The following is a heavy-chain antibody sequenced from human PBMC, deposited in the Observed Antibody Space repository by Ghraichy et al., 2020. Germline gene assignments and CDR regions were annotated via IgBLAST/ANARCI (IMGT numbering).Heavy chain of an antibody. J-gene: IGHJ6*02. V-gene: IGHV1-18*01. CDR3: ARFNWNSRSPYYYYYGMDV. CDR2: ISAYNGNT. CDR1: GYTFTFYG. Sequence: ASVKVSCKASGYTFTFYGISWVRQAPGQGLEWMGWISAYNGNTNYAQKLQGRVTMTTDTSTSTAYMELRSLRSDDTAVYYCARFNWNSRSPYYYYYGMDVWGQGTTVTVSS. D-gene: IGHD1-1*01.